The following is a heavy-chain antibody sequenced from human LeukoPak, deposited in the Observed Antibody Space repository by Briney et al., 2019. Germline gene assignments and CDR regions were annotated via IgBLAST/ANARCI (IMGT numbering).Heavy chain of an antibody. CDR3: ARLWSADCSGGSCPHQPNY. CDR1: GGSVSSSSYH. Sequence: MPSETLSLTCTVSGGSVSSSSYHWGWIRQPPGKGLEWIGSVFYSGSTYYNPSLKSRVTMSVDTSKNQFSLKLSSVIAADTAVYYCARLWSADCSGGSCPHQPNYWGQGTLVTVSS. J-gene: IGHJ4*02. CDR2: VFYSGST. V-gene: IGHV4-39*01. D-gene: IGHD2-15*01.